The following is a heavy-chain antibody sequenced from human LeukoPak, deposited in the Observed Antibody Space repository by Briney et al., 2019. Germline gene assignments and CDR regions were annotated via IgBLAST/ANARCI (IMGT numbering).Heavy chain of an antibody. CDR2: ISGSGGTT. J-gene: IGHJ4*02. CDR3: AKEAPYYFDSSGLY. Sequence: GGSLRLSCAASGFTFNNYAMSWVRQAPGKGLEWVSTISGSGGTTYYADSVKGWFTISRDNSKNTLDLQMNSLRAEDTAVYYCAKEAPYYFDSSGLYWGQGTLVTVSS. CDR1: GFTFNNYA. V-gene: IGHV3-23*01. D-gene: IGHD3-22*01.